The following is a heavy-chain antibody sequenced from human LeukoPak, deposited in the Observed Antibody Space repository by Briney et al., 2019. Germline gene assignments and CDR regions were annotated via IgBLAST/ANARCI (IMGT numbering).Heavy chain of an antibody. V-gene: IGHV4-4*07. Sequence: SETLSLTCTASGGSVSSYYWSWIRQPAGKGLEWIGRVYTNGSTNYNPSLKSRVAMSVDTSKNQFSLKLSSVTAADTAMYYCARDSRGYYGSGSYLDYWGQGTLVTVSS. CDR3: ARDSRGYYGSGSYLDY. CDR1: GGSVSSYY. D-gene: IGHD3-10*01. CDR2: VYTNGST. J-gene: IGHJ4*02.